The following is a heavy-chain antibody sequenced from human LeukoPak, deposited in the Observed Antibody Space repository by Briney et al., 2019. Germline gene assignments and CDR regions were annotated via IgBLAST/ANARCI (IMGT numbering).Heavy chain of an antibody. CDR2: INYSGTT. CDR1: GGSISSDNYY. D-gene: IGHD3-10*01. CDR3: ARRVPSGSGSYDFDY. J-gene: IGHJ4*02. Sequence: SETLSLTCTVSGGSISSDNYYWGWIRQPPGKGLEWIGSINYSGTTYYNPSLRSRVTISVDTSKNQFSLKVTSVTAADTAVYYCARRVPSGSGSYDFDYWGQGALVTVSS. V-gene: IGHV4-39*01.